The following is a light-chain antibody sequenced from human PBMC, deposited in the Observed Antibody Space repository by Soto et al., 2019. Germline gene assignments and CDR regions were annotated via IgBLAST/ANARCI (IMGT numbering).Light chain of an antibody. J-gene: IGKJ1*01. CDR3: QQYNSWWT. CDR1: QSISSW. Sequence: DIQMTQSPSTLSASVGDRVTITCRASQSISSWLAWYQQKPGKAPKLLIYDASSLESGVPSRFSGSGSGTESTLTISSLQPDDFATYYRQQYNSWWTFGQGTKVDIK. V-gene: IGKV1-5*01. CDR2: DAS.